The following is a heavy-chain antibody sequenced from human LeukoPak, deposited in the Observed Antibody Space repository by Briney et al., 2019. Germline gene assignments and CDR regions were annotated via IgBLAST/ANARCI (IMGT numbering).Heavy chain of an antibody. V-gene: IGHV1-2*02. CDR3: ARARSGSYTDLDY. CDR2: INPDSGGT. J-gene: IGHJ4*02. CDR1: GYTFTSYY. Sequence: ASVKVSCKASGYTFTSYYMHWVRQAPGQGLEWMGWINPDSGGTNYAQKFQGRVTMTRDTSISTAYMELSRLRSDDTAVYYCARARSGSYTDLDYWGQGTLVTVSS. D-gene: IGHD1-26*01.